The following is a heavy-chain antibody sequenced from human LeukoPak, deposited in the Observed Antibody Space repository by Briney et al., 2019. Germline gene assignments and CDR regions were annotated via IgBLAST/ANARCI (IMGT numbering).Heavy chain of an antibody. CDR2: ISSGSTYI. CDR3: ARGGHYYDSSGYYGGY. D-gene: IGHD3-22*01. CDR1: GFTFSNYS. V-gene: IGHV3-21*01. Sequence: GGSLRLSCAASGFTFSNYSMNWVRQAPGKGLEWVSSISSGSTYIYYADSVKGRFTISRDNARNSLYLQMNSLRAEDTAVYYCARGGHYYDSSGYYGGYWGQGTLVTVSS. J-gene: IGHJ4*02.